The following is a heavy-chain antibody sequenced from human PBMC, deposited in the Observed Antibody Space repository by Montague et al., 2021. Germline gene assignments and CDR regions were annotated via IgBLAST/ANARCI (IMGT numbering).Heavy chain of an antibody. CDR2: MRSSGSP. V-gene: IGHV4-59*02. D-gene: IGHD2-8*02. J-gene: IGHJ4*01. CDR3: GRDYWGSIDY. CDR1: GGSVNGYD. Sequence: SETRSLTCSVSGGSVNGYDWRWIRQPPGRGLEWIGYMRSSGSPNSNPSFKSRLAISIDRSRNQFSLALSFVAAADTAIYFCGRDYWGSIDYWGHGILVTVSS.